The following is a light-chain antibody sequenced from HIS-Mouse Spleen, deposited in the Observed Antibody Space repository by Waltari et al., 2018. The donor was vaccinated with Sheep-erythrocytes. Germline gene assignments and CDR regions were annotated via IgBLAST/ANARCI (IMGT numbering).Light chain of an antibody. CDR1: SSDVGGYNY. CDR3: CSYAGSYTFVV. J-gene: IGLJ2*01. CDR2: DVS. Sequence: QSALTQPASVSGSPGQSITISCTGTSSDVGGYNYVSWYQQNPGKAPKLMIDDVSKLPSGVPDRFSGSKSGNTASLTISGLQAEDEADYYCCSYAGSYTFVVFGGGTKLTVL. V-gene: IGLV2-11*01.